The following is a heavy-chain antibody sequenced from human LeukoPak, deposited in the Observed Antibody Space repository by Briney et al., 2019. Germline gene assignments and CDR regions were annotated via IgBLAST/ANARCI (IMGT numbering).Heavy chain of an antibody. CDR2: ISSSSSYI. Sequence: GGSLRLSCAASGFTFSSYSMNWVRQAPGKGLEWVSSISSSSSYIYYADSVKGRFTISRDNAKNSLYLQMNSLRAEDTAVYYCARGLHLYGVDVWGQGTTVTVSS. J-gene: IGHJ6*02. CDR1: GFTFSSYS. CDR3: ARGLHLYGVDV. V-gene: IGHV3-21*01. D-gene: IGHD4-11*01.